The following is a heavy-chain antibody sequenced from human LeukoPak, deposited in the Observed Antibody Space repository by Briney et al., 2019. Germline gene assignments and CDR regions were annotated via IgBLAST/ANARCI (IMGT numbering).Heavy chain of an antibody. CDR2: ISSSGSTI. CDR1: GFTFSSYE. Sequence: GGSLRLSCAASGFTFSSYEMNWLRQAPGKGREWVSYISSSGSTIYYADSVKGRFTISRDNAKNSLYLQMNSLRAEDTAVYYCARDRGVPAAIFDYWGQGTLVTVSS. CDR3: ARDRGVPAAIFDY. V-gene: IGHV3-48*03. J-gene: IGHJ4*02. D-gene: IGHD2-2*01.